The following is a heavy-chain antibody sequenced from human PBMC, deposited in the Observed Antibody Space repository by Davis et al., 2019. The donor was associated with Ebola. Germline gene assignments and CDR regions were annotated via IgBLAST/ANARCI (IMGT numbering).Heavy chain of an antibody. V-gene: IGHV3-53*01. CDR1: GFTVSSHY. Sequence: GESLKISCAASGFTVSSHYMRWVRQAPGKGLAWVSVIYSGGSTYYADSVKGRFTISRDNSKNTLYLQMNSLRAEDTVVYYCASGSHEGAFDIWGQGTMVTVSS. CDR3: ASGSHEGAFDI. CDR2: IYSGGST. J-gene: IGHJ3*02.